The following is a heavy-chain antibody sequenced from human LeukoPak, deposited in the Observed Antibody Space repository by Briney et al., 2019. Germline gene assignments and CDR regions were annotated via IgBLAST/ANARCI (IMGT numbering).Heavy chain of an antibody. J-gene: IGHJ4*02. CDR1: GYSFTTHG. CDR3: ARGARDGALDY. Sequence: GASVKVSCKASGYSFTTHGINWVRQAPGQGLEWMGWIDTYTGIPSYVQDFTGRFVFSMDTSVSTAYAQIIGLKAEDTAVYYCARGARDGALDYWGQGTLVTVSS. V-gene: IGHV7-4-1*02. D-gene: IGHD3-10*01. CDR2: IDTYTGIP.